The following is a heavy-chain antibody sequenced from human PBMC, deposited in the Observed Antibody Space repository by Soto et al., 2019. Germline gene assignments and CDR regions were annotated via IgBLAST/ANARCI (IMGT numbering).Heavy chain of an antibody. V-gene: IGHV4-59*11. CDR1: GGSITSHY. CDR2: IYYSVST. CDR3: ARSGYSGYTYRWFAP. D-gene: IGHD5-12*01. Sequence: SETLSLTCTVSGGSITSHYWSWIRQPPGKGLEWIGHIYYSVSTNYNPSLKSLVTMSLDTSKNQFSLTLTAVTAADTAFYYCARSGYSGYTYRWFAPWGQGSLVTVSS. J-gene: IGHJ5*02.